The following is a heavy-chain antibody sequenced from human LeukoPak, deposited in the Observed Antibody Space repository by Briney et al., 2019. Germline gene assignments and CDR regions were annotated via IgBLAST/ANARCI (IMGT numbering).Heavy chain of an antibody. CDR3: ARGSYPFDF. V-gene: IGHV4-39*01. J-gene: IGHJ4*02. CDR2: IYYSGST. D-gene: IGHD5-18*01. Sequence: SETLSLTCTVSGGSISSSSYYWGWIRQPPGTGLDWIGSIYYSGSTYYNPSLKSRVTISVDTSKNQFSLKLSSVTAADTAVYYCARGSYPFDFWGQGTLVTVSS. CDR1: GGSISSSSYY.